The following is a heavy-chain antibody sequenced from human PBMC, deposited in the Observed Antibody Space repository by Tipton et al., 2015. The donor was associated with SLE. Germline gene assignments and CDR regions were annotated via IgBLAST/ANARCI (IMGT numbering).Heavy chain of an antibody. CDR3: ARLCCIGAAGTGHFQL. J-gene: IGHJ1*01. CDR2: IYYRGST. D-gene: IGHD6-13*01. V-gene: IGHV4-39*07. Sequence: TLSLTCTVSGDSISGSSYYWGWIRQPPGKGLEWIGSIYYRGSTYYNPSVKSRVTISVDSSKNQFSLQVSSVTAADTAVYYCARLCCIGAAGTGHFQLWGQGTLVTVSS. CDR1: GDSISGSSYY.